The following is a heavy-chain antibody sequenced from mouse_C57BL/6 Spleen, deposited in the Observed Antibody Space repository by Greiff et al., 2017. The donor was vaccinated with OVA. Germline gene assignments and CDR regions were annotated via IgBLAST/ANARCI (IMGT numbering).Heavy chain of an antibody. Sequence: LSISKDNSKSQVFLKLNSLQTDDTATYYCARYDPLYAMDYWGQGTSVTVSS. J-gene: IGHJ4*01. V-gene: IGHV2-3*01. CDR3: ARYDPLYAMDY. D-gene: IGHD2-3*01.